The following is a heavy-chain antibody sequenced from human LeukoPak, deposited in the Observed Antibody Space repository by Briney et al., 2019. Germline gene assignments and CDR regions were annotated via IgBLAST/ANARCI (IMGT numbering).Heavy chain of an antibody. CDR3: ARDHRGSGSRYYYYYMDV. J-gene: IGHJ6*03. V-gene: IGHV3-74*01. CDR2: IYNDGSRT. CDR1: GFPFSSYW. D-gene: IGHD3-10*01. Sequence: GGSLRLSCAASGFPFSSYWMHWVRQAPGKGLLWVSRIYNDGSRTTYADSVKGRFTISGDNAKNTLFLQMNSLTAEDTAVYYCARDHRGSGSRYYYYYMDVWGKGTTVTISS.